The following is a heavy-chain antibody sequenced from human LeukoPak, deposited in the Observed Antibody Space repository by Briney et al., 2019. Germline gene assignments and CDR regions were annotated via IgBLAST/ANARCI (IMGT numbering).Heavy chain of an antibody. CDR1: GFPFSSYA. V-gene: IGHV3-23*01. CDR2: ISGSGGST. J-gene: IGHJ4*02. CDR3: ATDYVWGSPIDY. D-gene: IGHD3-16*01. Sequence: GGSLRLSWAASGFPFSSYAMSWVRQAPGKGLEWVSAISGSGGSTYYADSVKGRFTISRDNSKNTRYLQMNSLRAEDTAVYYCATDYVWGSPIDYWGQGTLVTVSS.